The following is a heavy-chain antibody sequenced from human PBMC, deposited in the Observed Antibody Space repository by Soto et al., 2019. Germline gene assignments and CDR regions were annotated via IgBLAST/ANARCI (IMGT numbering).Heavy chain of an antibody. J-gene: IGHJ4*02. CDR3: ASMTTVTSCFDY. Sequence: SETLALTCAVSGGSMSSGGYSWSWIRQPPGKGLEWIGYIYHSGSTYYNPSLKSRVTISVDRSKNQFSLKLSSVTAADTAVYYCASMTTVTSCFDYWGQGTLVTVPS. CDR2: IYHSGST. V-gene: IGHV4-30-2*01. CDR1: GGSMSSGGYS. D-gene: IGHD4-17*01.